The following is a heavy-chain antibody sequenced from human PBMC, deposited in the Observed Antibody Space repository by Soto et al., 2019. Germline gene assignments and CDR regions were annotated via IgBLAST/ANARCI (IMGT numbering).Heavy chain of an antibody. CDR3: AKEVGYSSSWYVRRAGWFDP. J-gene: IGHJ5*02. CDR2: ISGSGGST. Sequence: GGSLRLSCAASGFTFSSYAMSWVRQAPGKGLEWVSAISGSGGSTYYADSVKGRFTISRDNSKNTLYLQMNRLRAEDTAVYYCAKEVGYSSSWYVRRAGWFDPWGQGTLVTVYS. V-gene: IGHV3-23*01. CDR1: GFTFSSYA. D-gene: IGHD6-13*01.